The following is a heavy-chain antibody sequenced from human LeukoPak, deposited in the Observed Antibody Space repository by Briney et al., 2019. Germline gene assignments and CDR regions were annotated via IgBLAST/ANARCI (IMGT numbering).Heavy chain of an antibody. V-gene: IGHV7-4-1*02. J-gene: IGHJ4*02. CDR2: ISTSTGNP. CDR1: GYSFTYYP. Sequence: ASVKVSCKASGYSFTYYPLNWVRQAPGQGLGWMGWISTSTGNPTYAQGFTGRFVFSLDTSVSTAYLQISNLKADDTAVYYCARGSGGLIEDFWGQGTLVTVSS. D-gene: IGHD2-15*01. CDR3: ARGSGGLIEDF.